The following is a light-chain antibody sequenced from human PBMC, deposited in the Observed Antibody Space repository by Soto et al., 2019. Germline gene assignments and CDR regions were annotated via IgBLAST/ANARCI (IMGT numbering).Light chain of an antibody. CDR3: SSYAGSNNIYV. CDR1: SSDVGGYNY. Sequence: QSVLTQPPSASGSPGQSVTISCTGTSSDVGGYNYVSWYQQHPGKAPKLMIYAVSKRPSGVPDRFSGSKSGNTASLTVSGLQAEDEDDYYCSSYAGSNNIYVFGTGTKLTVL. V-gene: IGLV2-8*01. J-gene: IGLJ1*01. CDR2: AVS.